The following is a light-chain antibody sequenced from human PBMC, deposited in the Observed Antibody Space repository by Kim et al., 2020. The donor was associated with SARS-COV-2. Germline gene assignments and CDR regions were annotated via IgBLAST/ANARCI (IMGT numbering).Light chain of an antibody. V-gene: IGLV1-40*01. CDR2: GHT. CDR1: FSNIGAGYD. Sequence: QSVLTQPPSVSGAPGQRVTISCTGTFSNIGAGYDVHWYQQVPGAAPKLLIYGHTNRPSGVPDRFSGSKSDTSASLAITGLQPEDEPDYYCQSYDSSLNSYVFGTGTKVTVL. CDR3: QSYDSSLNSYV. J-gene: IGLJ1*01.